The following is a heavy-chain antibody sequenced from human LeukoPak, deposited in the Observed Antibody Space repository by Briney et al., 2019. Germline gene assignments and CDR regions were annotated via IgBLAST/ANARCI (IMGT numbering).Heavy chain of an antibody. Sequence: GGSLRLSCAASGFTFSSYAMSWVRQAPGKGLGWVSSISGSGGSTYYADFMKGRFTISRDNSKNTLYLQMNSLRAEDTAVYYCAKDAGYSSSWSPDYWGQGRLVTVSS. CDR3: AKDAGYSSSWSPDY. V-gene: IGHV3-23*01. D-gene: IGHD6-13*01. J-gene: IGHJ4*02. CDR2: ISGSGGST. CDR1: GFTFSSYA.